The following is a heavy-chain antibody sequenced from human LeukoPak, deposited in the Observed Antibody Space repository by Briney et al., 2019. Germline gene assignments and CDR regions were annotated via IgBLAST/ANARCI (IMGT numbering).Heavy chain of an antibody. V-gene: IGHV4-39*01. CDR2: IYYSGST. D-gene: IGHD1-20*01. CDR1: GGSISSSSYY. J-gene: IGHJ3*02. CDR3: ARHPLDFITGKRAAFDI. Sequence: SETLSLTCTVSGGSISSSSYYWGWIRQPPGKGLEWIGSIYYSGSTYYNPSLKSRVTISVDTSKNQFSLKLSSVTAADTAVYYCARHPLDFITGKRAAFDIWGQGAMVTVSS.